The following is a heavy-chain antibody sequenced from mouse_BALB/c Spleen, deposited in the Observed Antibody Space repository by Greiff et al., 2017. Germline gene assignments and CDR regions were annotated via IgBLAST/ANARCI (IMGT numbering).Heavy chain of an antibody. V-gene: IGHV2-6-7*01. Sequence: VKLMESGPGLVAPSQSLFITCTVSGFSLTGYGVNWVRQPPGKGLEWLGMIWGDGSTDYNSALKSRLSISKDNSKSQVFLKMNSLQTDDTARYYCARQLGLSWFAYWGQGTLVTVSA. CDR1: GFSLTGYG. J-gene: IGHJ3*01. CDR2: IWGDGST. CDR3: ARQLGLSWFAY. D-gene: IGHD3-1*01.